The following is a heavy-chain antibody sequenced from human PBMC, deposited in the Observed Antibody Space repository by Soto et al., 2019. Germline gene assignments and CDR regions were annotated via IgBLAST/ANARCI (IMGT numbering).Heavy chain of an antibody. CDR2: ISSSGSTI. V-gene: IGHV3-11*01. CDR1: GFTFSDYY. J-gene: IGHJ6*02. CDR3: ARGGYCSGGRCLWKSTGMDV. D-gene: IGHD2-15*01. Sequence: QVQLVESGGGLVKPGGSLRLSGAASGFTFSDYYMSWVRQAPGKGLEWISYISSSGSTIFYAPSVKGRFTISRDNAKNSLDLQMDRLRAEDTAVYFCARGGYCSGGRCLWKSTGMDVWGRGTTVTVSS.